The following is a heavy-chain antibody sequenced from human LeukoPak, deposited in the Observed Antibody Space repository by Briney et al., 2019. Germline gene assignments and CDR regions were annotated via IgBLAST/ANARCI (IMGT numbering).Heavy chain of an antibody. D-gene: IGHD3-3*01. CDR3: AKSGLNRFDY. CDR2: IRYDGSNK. J-gene: IGHJ4*02. CDR1: GFTFSSYG. Sequence: PGGSLTLSCAASGFTFSSYGMHWVRQAPGKGLERVAFIRYDGSNKYYADSVKGRFTISRDNSKNTLYLQMNSLRAEDTALYYCAKSGLNRFDYWGQGTLVTVSS. V-gene: IGHV3-30*02.